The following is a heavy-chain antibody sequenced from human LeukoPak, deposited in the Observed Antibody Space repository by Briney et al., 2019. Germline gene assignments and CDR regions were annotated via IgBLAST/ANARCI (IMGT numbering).Heavy chain of an antibody. CDR3: ARDVYSYDFWSGYYTGEDY. D-gene: IGHD3-3*01. Sequence: SVNVSCKASGGTFSSYAISGGRQAPRQGLEWMGRIIPILGIANYAQKFQGRVTITADKSTSTAYMELSSLRSEGTAVYYCARDVYSYDFWSGYYTGEDYWGQGTLVTVSS. CDR2: IIPILGIA. CDR1: GGTFSSYA. J-gene: IGHJ4*02. V-gene: IGHV1-69*04.